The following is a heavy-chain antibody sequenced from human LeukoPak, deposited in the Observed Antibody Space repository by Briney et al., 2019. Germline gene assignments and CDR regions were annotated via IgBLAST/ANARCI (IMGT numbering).Heavy chain of an antibody. J-gene: IGHJ3*02. CDR2: IYYSGST. CDR3: ARQGGKRGLDI. Sequence: SETLSLTCTVSGGSISSSIYYWGWIRQPPGKGLEWIGSIYYSGSTYYNPSLKSRVTISVDTSKNQFSLKLSSVTAADTAVYYCARQGGKRGLDIWGQGTMVTVSS. V-gene: IGHV4-39*01. D-gene: IGHD4-23*01. CDR1: GGSISSSIYY.